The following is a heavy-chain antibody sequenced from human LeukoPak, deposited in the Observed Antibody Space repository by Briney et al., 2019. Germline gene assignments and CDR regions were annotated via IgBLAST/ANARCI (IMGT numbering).Heavy chain of an antibody. J-gene: IGHJ4*02. CDR3: AKDQARITGTPTEY. CDR2: ISGSGGST. V-gene: IGHV3-23*01. Sequence: PGGSLRLSCAASGFTFSSYAMSWVRQAPGKGLEWVSAISGSGGSTYYADSVKGRFTISRDNSKNTLYLQMNSLRAEDTAVYYCAKDQARITGTPTEYWGQGTLVTVSS. D-gene: IGHD1-7*01. CDR1: GFTFSSYA.